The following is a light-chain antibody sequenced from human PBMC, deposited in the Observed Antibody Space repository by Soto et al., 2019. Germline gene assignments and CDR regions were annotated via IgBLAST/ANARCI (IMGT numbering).Light chain of an antibody. Sequence: IALSLSPGTLSLSPGQRATRCCRSSQSVTSNYLAWYQQIPGQAPRLLIYGASSRATGIPDRFSGSGSGTDFTLTISSLQSEDFAVYYCHQYDHWPQTFGQGGMLDIK. CDR3: HQYDHWPQT. CDR2: GAS. J-gene: IGKJ1*01. CDR1: QSVTSNY. V-gene: IGKV3-20*01.